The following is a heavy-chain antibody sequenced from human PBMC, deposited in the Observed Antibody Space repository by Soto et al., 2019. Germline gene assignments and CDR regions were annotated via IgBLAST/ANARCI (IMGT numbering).Heavy chain of an antibody. CDR3: ARRYGGNFDF. CDR1: GGSISSYY. Sequence: SETLSLTCAVSGGSISSYYWSWIRQPPGKGLEWIGYIYYSGSTNYNPSLKSRVTISVDTSKNQFSLKLSSVTAADTAVYYCARRYGGNFDFWGQGTLVTVSS. CDR2: IYYSGST. V-gene: IGHV4-59*01. D-gene: IGHD1-26*01. J-gene: IGHJ4*02.